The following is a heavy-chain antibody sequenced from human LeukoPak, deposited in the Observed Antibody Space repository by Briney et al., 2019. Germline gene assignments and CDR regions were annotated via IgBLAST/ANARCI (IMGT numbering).Heavy chain of an antibody. J-gene: IGHJ4*02. V-gene: IGHV4-39*01. Sequence: PSETLSLSCTDSGGSISSSSYYWGWIRQPPGKGLEWVGSIYYSGSTYYNPSLKSRATISVDTSKNQFSLKLTSVTAADTAVYYCASHGRRVLRGGSRYWGQGTLVTVSS. CDR2: IYYSGST. CDR3: ASHGRRVLRGGSRY. D-gene: IGHD3-16*01. CDR1: GGSISSSSYY.